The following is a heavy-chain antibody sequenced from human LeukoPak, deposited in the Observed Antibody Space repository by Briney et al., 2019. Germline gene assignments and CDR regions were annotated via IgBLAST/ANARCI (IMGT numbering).Heavy chain of an antibody. CDR2: IKPDGGEQ. V-gene: IGHV3-7*03. J-gene: IGHJ4*02. CDR1: GFTFSNYW. D-gene: IGHD5-24*01. Sequence: TGGSLRLSCVASGFTFSNYWMNWVRQAPGKGLEWVANIKPDGGEQYYVHSVKGRFTITRDNAEKSLYLQLSSLRAEDTAVYYCAREQRTFDYWGQGILVTVSS. CDR3: AREQRTFDY.